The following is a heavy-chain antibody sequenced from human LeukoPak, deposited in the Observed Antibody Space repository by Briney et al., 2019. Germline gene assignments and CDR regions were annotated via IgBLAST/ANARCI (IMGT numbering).Heavy chain of an antibody. CDR2: ISGSGGST. D-gene: IGHD3-3*01. CDR1: GFTFSSYA. CDR3: AKVAIFGVVITYFDY. Sequence: GGSLRLSCAASGFTFSSYAMSWVRQAPGKGLEWVSAISGSGGSTYYANSVKGRFTIPRDNSKNTLYLQMNSLRAEDTAVYYCAKVAIFGVVITYFDYWGQGTLVTVSS. V-gene: IGHV3-23*01. J-gene: IGHJ4*02.